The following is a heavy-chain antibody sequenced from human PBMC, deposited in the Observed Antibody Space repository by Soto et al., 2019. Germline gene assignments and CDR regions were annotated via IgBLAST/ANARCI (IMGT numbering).Heavy chain of an antibody. CDR2: IHDRGST. J-gene: IGHJ5*02. CDR1: GGSISNNRW. CDR3: AGQWAAGYGAFDP. D-gene: IGHD3-9*01. V-gene: IGHV4-4*02. Sequence: QVKLQESGPGLEKPSGTLSLTCAVSGGSISNNRWWTWVRQAPGKGLEWIGEIHDRGSTNYNRSLKSRSPVSIDRSKNQFSLEMRAVTAADTAVYYCAGQWAAGYGAFDPWGQGTLVTVSS.